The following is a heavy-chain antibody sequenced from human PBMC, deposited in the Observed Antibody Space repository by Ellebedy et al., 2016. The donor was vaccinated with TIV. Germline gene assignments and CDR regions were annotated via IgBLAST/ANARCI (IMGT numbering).Heavy chain of an antibody. J-gene: IGHJ4*02. D-gene: IGHD6-19*01. CDR1: GFPFDSYA. CDR3: AGALDKSSGWYGGAAY. CDR2: ISHHGSSQ. Sequence: GESLKISCVASGFPFDSYAMHWVRQAPGKGLEWVAVISHHGSSQYYADYVKVRFTVSRDNSMTTVHLEMNSLRAADTELNYCAGALDKSSGWYGGAAYWGQGTQVTVSS. V-gene: IGHV3-30-3*01.